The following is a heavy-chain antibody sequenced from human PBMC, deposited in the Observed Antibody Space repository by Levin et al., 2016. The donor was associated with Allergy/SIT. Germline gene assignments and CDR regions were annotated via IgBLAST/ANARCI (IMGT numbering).Heavy chain of an antibody. J-gene: IGHJ6*02. D-gene: IGHD4-17*01. CDR3: TRHGDYEVSYYYYYGMDV. Sequence: GGSLRLSCRASGFTFGDYAMSWVRQAPGKGLEWVGFIRSKAYGGTTEYAASVKGRFTISRDDSKSIAYLQMNSLKTEDTAVYYCTRHGDYEVSYYYYYGMDVWGQGTTVTVSS. V-gene: IGHV3-49*04. CDR1: GFTFGDYA. CDR2: IRSKAYGGTT.